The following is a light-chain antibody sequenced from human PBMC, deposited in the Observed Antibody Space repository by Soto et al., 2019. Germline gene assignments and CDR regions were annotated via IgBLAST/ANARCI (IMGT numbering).Light chain of an antibody. CDR2: DNN. CDR1: SSNIGNNY. Sequence: QSVLTQPTSVSAAPGQKVTISCSGSSSNIGNNYVSWYQQLPGAAPKLLIYDNNKRPSGIPDRFSGSKSGTSATLGITGLQTGDEADYYCGTWETRLSAGVFGSGTKVTVL. J-gene: IGLJ1*01. CDR3: GTWETRLSAGV. V-gene: IGLV1-51*01.